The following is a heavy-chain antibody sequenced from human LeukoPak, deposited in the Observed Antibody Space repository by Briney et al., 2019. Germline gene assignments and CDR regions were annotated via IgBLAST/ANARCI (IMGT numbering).Heavy chain of an antibody. Sequence: SETLSLTCTVSGGSMSSYYWSWIRQPPGKGLEWIGYIFYSGSTKYNPSLNCRVTLSVETSKNQFSLKLGSVTAADTAVYYCARQPYMLGAYYFDYWGQGTLVTVSS. CDR2: IFYSGST. D-gene: IGHD1-26*01. CDR1: GGSMSSYY. J-gene: IGHJ4*02. CDR3: ARQPYMLGAYYFDY. V-gene: IGHV4-59*08.